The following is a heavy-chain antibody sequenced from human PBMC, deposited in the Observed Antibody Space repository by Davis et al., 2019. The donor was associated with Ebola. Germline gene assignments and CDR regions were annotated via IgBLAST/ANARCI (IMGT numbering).Heavy chain of an antibody. V-gene: IGHV1-2*06. Sequence: ASVQVSCKASGFIFTAYYMHWARQALGQGLEWLGRINVNTGRINYAQSFQGRVTMTRDTSITTAYMELTRLTSDDTAVYYCARVSGPATIFPVGDALDTWGQGTMVTVSS. CDR1: GFIFTAYY. CDR2: INVNTGRI. D-gene: IGHD3-10*02. J-gene: IGHJ3*02. CDR3: ARVSGPATIFPVGDALDT.